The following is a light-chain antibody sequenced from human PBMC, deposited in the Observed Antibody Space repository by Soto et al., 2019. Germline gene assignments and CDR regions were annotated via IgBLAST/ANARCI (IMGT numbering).Light chain of an antibody. CDR1: SSDVGAYNY. CDR2: DVS. Sequence: QSVLTQPASVSGSPGQSTTISCTGTSSDVGAYNYVSWYQQHPGKAPKLMIYDVSNRPSGVSNRFSGSKSGNTASLTISGLQAEDEADYYCSSYTSSSALVVFGGGTKLTVL. CDR3: SSYTSSSALVV. V-gene: IGLV2-14*03. J-gene: IGLJ2*01.